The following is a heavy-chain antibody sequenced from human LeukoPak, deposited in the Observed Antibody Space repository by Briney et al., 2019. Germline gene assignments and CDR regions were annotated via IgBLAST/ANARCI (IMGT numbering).Heavy chain of an antibody. CDR3: AKSVMITFGGVIGAFDI. J-gene: IGHJ3*02. D-gene: IGHD3-16*02. V-gene: IGHV3-23*01. Sequence: GGSLRLSCAASGFTFSSYAMSWVRQAPGKGLEWVSAISGSGGSTYYADSVKGRFTISRDNSMNTLYLQMNSPRAEDTAVYYCAKSVMITFGGVIGAFDIWGQGTMVTVSS. CDR2: ISGSGGST. CDR1: GFTFSSYA.